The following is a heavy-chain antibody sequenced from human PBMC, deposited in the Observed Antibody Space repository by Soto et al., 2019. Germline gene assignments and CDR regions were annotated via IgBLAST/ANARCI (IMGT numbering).Heavy chain of an antibody. CDR1: GGSLNMYY. D-gene: IGHD5-18*01. J-gene: IGHJ6*02. CDR3: ARGPGYRSQYDYYYHGMDV. V-gene: IGHV4-59*01. Sequence: SETLSLTCSVSGGSLNMYYWSWIRQPPEKGLEWIGHIFHSGGTTYNPSPKSRLTMSIDTSKNQFSLKLNSVTAADTAVYYCARGPGYRSQYDYYYHGMDVWGPGTTVTVSS. CDR2: IFHSGGT.